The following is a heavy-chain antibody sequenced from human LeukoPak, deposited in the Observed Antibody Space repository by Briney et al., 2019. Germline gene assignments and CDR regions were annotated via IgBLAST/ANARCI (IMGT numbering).Heavy chain of an antibody. CDR2: NHYSGSG. CDR1: GGSISGSGYY. D-gene: IGHD6-13*01. CDR3: ARHGGSWTFDY. Sequence: SETLSLTCTVSGGSISGSGYYWGWIRQPPGKGLEWIVSNHYSGSGYYNPSLKSRVTISVDTSKNQFSLKLSSVTAADTAVYFCARHGGSWTFDYWGQGTLVTVSS. V-gene: IGHV4-39*01. J-gene: IGHJ4*02.